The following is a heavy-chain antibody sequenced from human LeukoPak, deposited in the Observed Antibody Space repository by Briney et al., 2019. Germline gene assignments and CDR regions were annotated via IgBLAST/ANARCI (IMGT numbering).Heavy chain of an antibody. CDR3: ARDGRAVAFDI. CDR2: ISSGGETI. CDR1: GVTISGDS. V-gene: IGHV3-48*01. J-gene: IGHJ3*02. D-gene: IGHD6-19*01. Sequence: GSLRLSCIASGVTISGDSMNWVRQAPGMGLEWLSYISSGGETIYYADSVKGGVTIFRDNAKNSRYLQMNSLRVEDTAIYYCARDGRAVAFDIWGQGAMVTVSS.